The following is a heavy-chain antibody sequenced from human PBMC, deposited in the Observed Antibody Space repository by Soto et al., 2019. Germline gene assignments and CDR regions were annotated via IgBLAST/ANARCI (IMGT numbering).Heavy chain of an antibody. D-gene: IGHD3-10*01. CDR2: IYYNGST. J-gene: IGHJ6*04. CDR1: RGSISTYY. Sequence: SETLSLTCTVSRGSISTYYWSWIRQPPGKGLECIGYIYYNGSTYYNPSLKSRVTISVDTSKNQFSLKLNSVTAADTAVYYCAISRFGELFLDVWGKGTTVTVSS. V-gene: IGHV4-59*12. CDR3: AISRFGELFLDV.